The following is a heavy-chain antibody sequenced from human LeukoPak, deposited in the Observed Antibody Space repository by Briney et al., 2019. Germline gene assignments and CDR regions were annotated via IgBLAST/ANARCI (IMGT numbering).Heavy chain of an antibody. J-gene: IGHJ5*02. CDR2: FYYSGSI. CDR1: GVSISSHF. CDR3: ARIEGSMVRGFDP. Sequence: NPSETLSLTCTVSGVSISSHFWSWIRQPPGKGLEWIGFFYYSGSINYNPSLKSRATISVDTSKNQFSLKLSSVTAADTAVYYCARIEGSMVRGFDPWGQGTLVTVSS. V-gene: IGHV4-59*11. D-gene: IGHD3-10*01.